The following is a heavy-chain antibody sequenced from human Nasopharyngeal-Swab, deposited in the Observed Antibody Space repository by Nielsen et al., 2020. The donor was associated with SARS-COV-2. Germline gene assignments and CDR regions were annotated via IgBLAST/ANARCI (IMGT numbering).Heavy chain of an antibody. CDR1: GDSVSSSSAA. CDR3: ARARGAYGDYYYYYYTDV. J-gene: IGHJ6*03. V-gene: IGHV6-1*01. D-gene: IGHD4-17*01. Sequence: SQTRSLTCAISGDSVSSSSAAWNWIRQSPSRGLEWLGRTYYRSKWYNDYAVSMKSRITINPDTSKNQFSLHLNSVTPEDTAVYYCARARGAYGDYYYYYYTDVWGKGTTVTVSS. CDR2: TYYRSKWYN.